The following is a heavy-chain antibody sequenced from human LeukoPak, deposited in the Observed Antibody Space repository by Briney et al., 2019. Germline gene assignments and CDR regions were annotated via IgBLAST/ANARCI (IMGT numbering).Heavy chain of an antibody. CDR1: GFTVRSNY. J-gene: IGHJ4*02. Sequence: GGSLRLSCAASGFTVRSNYMSWVRQAPGKGLEWVSVIYSDGPTYYADSVKGRFTISGDNSKNTLYLQMNSLRAEDTAVYYCARGGIHCSSASCPKTYFDYWGQGTLVTVSS. CDR3: ARGGIHCSSASCPKTYFDY. D-gene: IGHD2-2*01. CDR2: IYSDGPT. V-gene: IGHV3-66*01.